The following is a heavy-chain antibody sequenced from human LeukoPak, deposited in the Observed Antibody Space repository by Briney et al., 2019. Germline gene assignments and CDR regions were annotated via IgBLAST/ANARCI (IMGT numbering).Heavy chain of an antibody. CDR3: ARAPRRYGSGSTHRYYYYGMDV. Sequence: SETLSLTCAVYGGSFSGYYWSWIRQPPGKGLEWIGEINHSGSTNYNPSLKSRVTISVDTSKNQFSLKLSSVTAADAAVYYCARAPRRYGSGSTHRYYYYGMDVWGKGTTVTVSS. CDR1: GGSFSGYY. J-gene: IGHJ6*04. CDR2: INHSGST. V-gene: IGHV4-34*01. D-gene: IGHD3-10*01.